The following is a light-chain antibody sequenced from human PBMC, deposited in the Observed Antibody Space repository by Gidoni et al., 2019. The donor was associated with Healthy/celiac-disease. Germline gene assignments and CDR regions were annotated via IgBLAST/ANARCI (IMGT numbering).Light chain of an antibody. CDR2: GAS. CDR3: QQYGSSPFT. Sequence: ELVFTHSPGTLSLSPGESATLSCRASQSVSSNYVAWYQQKPGQAPRLLIDGASRRATSSPDRCSGRGYGTDVTITISRLEPEDFGVYYCQQYGSSPFTFGEGTKLEIK. CDR1: QSVSSNY. J-gene: IGKJ2*01. V-gene: IGKV3-20*01.